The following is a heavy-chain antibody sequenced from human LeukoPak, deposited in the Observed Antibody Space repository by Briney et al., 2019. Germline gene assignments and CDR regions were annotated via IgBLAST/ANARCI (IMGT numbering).Heavy chain of an antibody. Sequence: ASVKVSCKASGYTFTSYGISWVRQAPGQGLEWMGWISAYNGNTNYAQKLQGRVTMTTDTSTSTAYMELRSLRSDDTAVYYCARVTTVRGVIIGNDDYWGQGTLVTVSS. CDR3: ARVTTVRGVIIGNDDY. CDR2: ISAYNGNT. V-gene: IGHV1-18*01. J-gene: IGHJ4*02. D-gene: IGHD3-10*01. CDR1: GYTFTSYG.